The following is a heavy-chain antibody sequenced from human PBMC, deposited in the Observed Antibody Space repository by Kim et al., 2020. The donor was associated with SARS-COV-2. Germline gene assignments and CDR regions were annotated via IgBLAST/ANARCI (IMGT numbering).Heavy chain of an antibody. D-gene: IGHD6-13*01. CDR2: IYHSGTT. J-gene: IGHJ5*02. CDR1: GGSLSGYY. Sequence: SETLSLTCAVYGGSLSGYYWSWIRQPPGKGLEWIGEIYHSGTTNYNPSLKSRVTIFVDTSKNQFSLKLSSVTAADTAVYYCARTLYHAPSNSWVRFDPWGQGTLVTVSS. V-gene: IGHV4-34*01. CDR3: ARTLYHAPSNSWVRFDP.